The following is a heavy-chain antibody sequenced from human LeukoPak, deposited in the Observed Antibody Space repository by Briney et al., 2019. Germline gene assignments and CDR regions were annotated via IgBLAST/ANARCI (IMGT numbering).Heavy chain of an antibody. V-gene: IGHV1-69*11. CDR3: ASRGSSSYYSIDH. J-gene: IGHJ4*02. D-gene: IGHD3-22*01. CDR1: GTTFSSYA. CDR2: IIPMMGTA. Sequence: SVKVSCKASGTTFSSYALTWVRQAPGQGLEWLGRIIPMMGTASYSDKYKGRISISADESTSTAHMELSNLRLEGTAVFYCASRGSSSYYSIDHWGQGTLITVSS.